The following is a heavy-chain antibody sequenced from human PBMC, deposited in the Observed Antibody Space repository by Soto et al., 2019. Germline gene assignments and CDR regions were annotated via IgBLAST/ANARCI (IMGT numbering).Heavy chain of an antibody. CDR2: VQANGNS. Sequence: QVHLQESGPGLVKPSETLSLTCTVSGDSINNDYWWSWIRQPAGKGLEWVGRVQANGNSNYNPSLKSRVTMSVDRSMNQFSLKVRSVAAADTAVYYCAKGAGPPWFDPWGHGTLVTVSS. CDR3: AKGAGPPWFDP. J-gene: IGHJ5*02. V-gene: IGHV4-4*07. CDR1: GDSINNDY.